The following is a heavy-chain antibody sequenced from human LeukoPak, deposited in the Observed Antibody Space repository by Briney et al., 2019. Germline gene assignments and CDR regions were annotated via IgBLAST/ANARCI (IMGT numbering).Heavy chain of an antibody. J-gene: IGHJ4*02. CDR1: GFTFSSYP. V-gene: IGHV3-64D*09. CDR3: VKSTVTTFSYDY. CDR2: ISSNGGST. D-gene: IGHD4-17*01. Sequence: PGGSLRLSCSASGFTFSSYPMHWVRQAPGKGLESVSAISSNGGSTSYADSVKGRFAISRDNSKNTLHLQMSSLRAEDTAVYYCVKSTVTTFSYDYWGQGTLVTVSS.